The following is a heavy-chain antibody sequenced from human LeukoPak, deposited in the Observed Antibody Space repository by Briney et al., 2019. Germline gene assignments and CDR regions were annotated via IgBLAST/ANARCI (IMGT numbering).Heavy chain of an antibody. CDR2: IYPGDSDT. J-gene: IGHJ3*02. CDR1: GSSFTTYW. Sequence: GESLKISCKGSGSSFTTYWIGWVRPMPGKGLEWMAIIYPGDSDTRYSPSFQGQVSISADKAINTAYLQWSSLKASDTAMYYCTSGSSSLADAFDIWGQGTMVTVSS. D-gene: IGHD6-6*01. CDR3: TSGSSSLADAFDI. V-gene: IGHV5-51*01.